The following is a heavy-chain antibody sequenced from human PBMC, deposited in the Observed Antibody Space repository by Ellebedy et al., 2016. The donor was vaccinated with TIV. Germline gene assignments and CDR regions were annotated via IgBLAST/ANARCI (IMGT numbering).Heavy chain of an antibody. D-gene: IGHD3-16*01. J-gene: IGHJ3*02. CDR2: INITGSRVNYADSI. Sequence: PGGSLRLSCAASGFTFSSYWVHWVRQAPGKGLVWVSRINITGSRVNYADSIIYADSVKGRFTISRDNAKNTLYLQMNSLRVDDTAVYYCARDSRGVAFDIWGQGTMVTVSS. CDR3: ARDSRGVAFDI. V-gene: IGHV3-74*01. CDR1: GFTFSSYW.